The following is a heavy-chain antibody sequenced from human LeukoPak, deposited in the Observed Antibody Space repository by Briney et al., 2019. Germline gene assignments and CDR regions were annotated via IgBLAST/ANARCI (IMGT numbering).Heavy chain of an antibody. D-gene: IGHD2-2*01. V-gene: IGHV4-59*01. Sequence: SETLSLTCTVSGGSIISYYWSWIRQPPGKGLEWIGYIYYSGNTNYNPSLKSRVTISLDTSRNQFSLKLSSVSAADTAVYYCARGSSTSRTGYDFVSWGQGTLVTVSS. J-gene: IGHJ4*02. CDR1: GGSIISYY. CDR3: ARGSSTSRTGYDFVS. CDR2: IYYSGNT.